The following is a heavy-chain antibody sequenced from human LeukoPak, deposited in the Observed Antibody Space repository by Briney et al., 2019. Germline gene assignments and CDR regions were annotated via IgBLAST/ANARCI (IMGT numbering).Heavy chain of an antibody. Sequence: NPSETLSLTCAVSGGSIKSNNWWSWVRQPPGKGLEWIGEINHSGSTNYNPSLKSRVTISVDTSKNQFSLKLSSVTAADTAVYYCARGPDEGSGYWFDPWGQGTLVTVSS. V-gene: IGHV4-4*02. CDR3: ARGPDEGSGYWFDP. J-gene: IGHJ5*02. CDR2: INHSGST. D-gene: IGHD3-22*01. CDR1: GGSIKSNNW.